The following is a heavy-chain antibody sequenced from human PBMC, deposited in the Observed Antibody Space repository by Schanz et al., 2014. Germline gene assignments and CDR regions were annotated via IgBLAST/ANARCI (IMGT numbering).Heavy chain of an antibody. V-gene: IGHV3-30*03. J-gene: IGHJ4*02. Sequence: QVQLVESGGSVVQPGRSLRLSCAASGFSFNNYGLNWVRQAPGKGLEWVAAISYDGSNSYYADSVKGRFTISRDTSKNTLYLQMSSLRSEDTAIYYCARTRTYEDIAVVPGARGYFDSWGQGTLVTVSS. CDR3: ARTRTYEDIAVVPGARGYFDS. CDR1: GFSFNNYG. CDR2: ISYDGSNS. D-gene: IGHD2-2*01.